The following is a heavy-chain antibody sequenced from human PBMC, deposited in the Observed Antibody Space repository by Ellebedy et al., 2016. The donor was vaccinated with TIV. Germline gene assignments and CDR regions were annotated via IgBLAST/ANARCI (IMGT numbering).Heavy chain of an antibody. D-gene: IGHD6-13*01. CDR3: ARDLYDSTWSKGFDF. V-gene: IGHV4-59*13. J-gene: IGHJ4*02. Sequence: SETLSLXXNLSAGPLSTYYWSWIRQPPGKGLEWIGYVHYSGSTNYNPSLKSRVTMSTDTSKNQFSLRLTSVTAAATTVYFCARDLYDSTWSKGFDFWGPGILVTVSS. CDR1: AGPLSTYY. CDR2: VHYSGST.